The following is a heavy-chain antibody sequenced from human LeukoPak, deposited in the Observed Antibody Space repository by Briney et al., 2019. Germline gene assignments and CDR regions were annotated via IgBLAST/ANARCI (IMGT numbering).Heavy chain of an antibody. CDR3: ATRAGAEYYFDY. D-gene: IGHD6-19*01. CDR2: ISWNSGSI. V-gene: IGHV3-9*01. Sequence: GGSLRLSCAASGFTFSNVWMNWVRQAPGKGLEWVSGISWNSGSIGYADSVKGRFTISRDNAKNSLYLQMNSLRAEDTALYYCATRAGAEYYFDYWGQGTLVTVSS. CDR1: GFTFSNVW. J-gene: IGHJ4*02.